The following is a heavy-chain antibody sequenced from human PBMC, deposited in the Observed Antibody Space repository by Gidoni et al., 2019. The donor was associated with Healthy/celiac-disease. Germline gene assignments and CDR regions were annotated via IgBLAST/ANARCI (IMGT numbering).Heavy chain of an antibody. J-gene: IGHJ3*02. D-gene: IGHD6-6*01. CDR3: ARHSWYYIAAQHNDAFDI. CDR2: IYYSGST. CDR1: GCSISCYY. Sequence: QVQLQASGPGLVKHSETLSLTCTVSGCSISCYYWSWIRQPPGKGLEWIGYIYYSGSTNYNPSLKSRVTISVDTSKNQFSLKLSSVTAADTAVYYCARHSWYYIAAQHNDAFDIWGQGTMVTVSS. V-gene: IGHV4-59*08.